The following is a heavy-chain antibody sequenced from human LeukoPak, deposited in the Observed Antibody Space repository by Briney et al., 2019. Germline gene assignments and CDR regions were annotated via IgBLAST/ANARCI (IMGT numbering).Heavy chain of an antibody. CDR2: ISGSGGNT. V-gene: IGHV3-23*01. CDR1: GFTFSSYA. J-gene: IGHJ4*02. CDR3: ARGGLRYFDWLTFDY. Sequence: PGGSLRLSCAASGFTFSSYAMSWVRQAPGKGLEWVSAISGSGGNTYFADSVKGRFTISRDNSKNTLYLQMNSLRAEDTAVYYCARGGLRYFDWLTFDYWGQGTLVTVSS. D-gene: IGHD3-9*01.